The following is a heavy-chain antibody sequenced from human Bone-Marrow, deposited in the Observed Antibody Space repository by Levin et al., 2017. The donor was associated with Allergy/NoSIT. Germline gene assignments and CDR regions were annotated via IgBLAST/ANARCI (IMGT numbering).Heavy chain of an antibody. CDR2: IYHSGDT. J-gene: IGHJ5*02. CDR3: ARVRGGCSSTSCYVDP. D-gene: IGHD2-2*01. V-gene: IGHV4-4*02. Sequence: SETLSLTCAVSDVSISSNNWWTWVRQSPGKGLEWIGEIYHSGDTNYNPSLKSRVTISVDKSKDQFSLKVTSVTAADTAVYYCARVRGGCSSTSCYVDPWGQGTLVTVSS. CDR1: DVSISSNNW.